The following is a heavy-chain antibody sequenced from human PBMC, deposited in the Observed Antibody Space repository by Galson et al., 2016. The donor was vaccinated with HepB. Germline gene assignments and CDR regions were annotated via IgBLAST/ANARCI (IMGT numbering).Heavy chain of an antibody. D-gene: IGHD1-26*01. V-gene: IGHV4-34*01. CDR3: SRQRWELRGRYFDY. CDR1: GGSFSGYY. Sequence: SETLSLTCAVDGGSFSGYYWTWIRQSPGKGLEWIGEINHRGGTNYNPSLNSRFTISVDTSKKQFSLNVTSVTAADTAVYYCSRQRWELRGRYFDYWGQGTLVTVSS. CDR2: INHRGGT. J-gene: IGHJ4*02.